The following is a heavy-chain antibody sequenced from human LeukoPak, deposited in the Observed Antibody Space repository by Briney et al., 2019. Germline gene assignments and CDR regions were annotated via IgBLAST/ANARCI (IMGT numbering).Heavy chain of an antibody. J-gene: IGHJ2*01. CDR1: GGSFSGYY. V-gene: IGHV4-34*01. Sequence: SETLSLTCAVYGGSFSGYYWSWIRQPPGKGLEWIGEINHSGSTNYNPSLKSRVTISVDTSKNQFSLKLSSVTAADTAVYYCARSYYKVWYFDLWGRGTQVTVSS. CDR2: INHSGST. CDR3: ARSYYKVWYFDL. D-gene: IGHD3-10*01.